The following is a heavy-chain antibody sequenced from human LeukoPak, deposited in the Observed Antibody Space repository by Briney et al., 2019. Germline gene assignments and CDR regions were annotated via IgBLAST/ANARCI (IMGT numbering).Heavy chain of an antibody. Sequence: SETLSLTCTVSGGSISSYYWSWIRQPPGKGLEWIGYIYYSGSTNYNPSLKSRVTISVDTSNNQFSLKLSSVTAADTAVYYCARDSDFWSGYYYMDVWGKGTTVTVSS. CDR3: ARDSDFWSGYYYMDV. V-gene: IGHV4-59*01. CDR2: IYYSGST. CDR1: GGSISSYY. D-gene: IGHD3-3*01. J-gene: IGHJ6*03.